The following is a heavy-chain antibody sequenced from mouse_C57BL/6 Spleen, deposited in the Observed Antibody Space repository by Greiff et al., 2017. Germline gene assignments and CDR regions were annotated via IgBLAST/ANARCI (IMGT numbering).Heavy chain of an antibody. CDR1: GYTFTTYP. CDR2: FHPYNDDT. CDR3: ARGAYYSNYHYYAMDY. Sequence: QVQLKESGAELVKPGASVKMSCKASGYTFTTYPIEWMKQNHGKSLEWIGNFHPYNDDTKYNEKFKGKATLTVEKSSSTVYLELSRLTSDDSAVYYCARGAYYSNYHYYAMDYWGQGTSVTVSS. D-gene: IGHD2-5*01. V-gene: IGHV1-47*01. J-gene: IGHJ4*01.